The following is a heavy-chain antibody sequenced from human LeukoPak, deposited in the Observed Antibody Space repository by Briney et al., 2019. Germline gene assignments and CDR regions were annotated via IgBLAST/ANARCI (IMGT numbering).Heavy chain of an antibody. D-gene: IGHD1-7*01. Sequence: GESLKISCKGSGYSFTSYWIGWVRQMPGKGLEWMGIIYPGDSDARYSPSFQGQVTLSADKSLSTAYLQWSSLKASDTAMYYCARQKYSWNYVYDYWGQGTLVTVSS. CDR1: GYSFTSYW. CDR2: IYPGDSDA. CDR3: ARQKYSWNYVYDY. J-gene: IGHJ4*02. V-gene: IGHV5-51*01.